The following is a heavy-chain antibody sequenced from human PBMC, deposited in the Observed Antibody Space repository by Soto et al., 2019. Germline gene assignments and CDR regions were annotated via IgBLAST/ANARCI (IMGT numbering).Heavy chain of an antibody. CDR1: GFTFDDYT. V-gene: IGHV3-48*02. CDR2: ISSSSSSI. D-gene: IGHD6-13*01. J-gene: IGHJ3*02. CDR3: ARDHHYIAAAGPI. Sequence: GGSLRLSCAASGFTFDDYTMHWVRQAPGKGLEWVSYISSSSSSIYYADSVKGRFTISRDNAKNSLYLQMNSLRDEDTAVYYCARDHHYIAAAGPIWGQGTMVTVSS.